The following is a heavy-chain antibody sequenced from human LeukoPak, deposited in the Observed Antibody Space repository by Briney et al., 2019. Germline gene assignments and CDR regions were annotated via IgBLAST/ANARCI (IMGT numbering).Heavy chain of an antibody. V-gene: IGHV3-48*03. CDR2: ISSSGSTI. D-gene: IGHD2-21*02. CDR1: GFTFSTYE. CDR3: ARLPGGDVWYFDL. Sequence: GGSLRLSCAASGFTFSTYEMSWVRQAPGKGLEWVSYISSSGSTIFYADSVMGRFTISRDNTKNSLYLQMNSLRAEDTAVYYCARLPGGDVWYFDLWGRGTLVTVSS. J-gene: IGHJ2*01.